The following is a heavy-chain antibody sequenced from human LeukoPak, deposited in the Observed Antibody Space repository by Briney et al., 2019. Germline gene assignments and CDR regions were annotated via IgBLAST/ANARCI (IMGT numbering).Heavy chain of an antibody. J-gene: IGHJ4*02. D-gene: IGHD3/OR15-3a*01. CDR2: TRSSGTAM. CDR1: GFTFRDST. Sequence: PGGSLRLSCAASGFTFRDSTMNWVRQAPGRGLEWISNTRSSGTAMSYADSVKGRFTISRDNAKNSLYLQMSSLRAEDSAVYYCARDRDWSFDYWGQGTVVTVSS. CDR3: ARDRDWSFDY. V-gene: IGHV3-48*04.